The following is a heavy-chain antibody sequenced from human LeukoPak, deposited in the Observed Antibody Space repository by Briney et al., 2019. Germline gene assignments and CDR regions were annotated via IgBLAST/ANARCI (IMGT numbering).Heavy chain of an antibody. V-gene: IGHV3-53*01. D-gene: IGHD3-22*01. CDR1: GFTVSTNY. CDR3: ARGYERHYDSSAYLGALDY. CDR2: IYSGGSK. J-gene: IGHJ4*02. Sequence: GGSLRLSCVASGFTVSTNYFSWVRQAPGKGLEWVSLIYSGGSKYFAVSVEGRFTIFRDNSKETLYLPMNSLRAEDTAVYYCARGYERHYDSSAYLGALDYWGQGTLVTVSS.